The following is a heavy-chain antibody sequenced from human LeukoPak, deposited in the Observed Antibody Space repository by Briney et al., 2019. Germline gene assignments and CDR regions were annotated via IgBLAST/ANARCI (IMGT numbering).Heavy chain of an antibody. CDR3: ARLGTYWSNFYFEY. D-gene: IGHD3-10*01. CDR2: IYPGDSDT. Sequence: GESLKISCQGSGYSFTTYWLGWVRQMPGKGLECMGIIYPGDSDTRYSPSFQGQVTIPADKSINTAYLQWSSLKASDTAMYYCARLGTYWSNFYFEYWGQGTLVTVSS. V-gene: IGHV5-51*01. CDR1: GYSFTTYW. J-gene: IGHJ4*02.